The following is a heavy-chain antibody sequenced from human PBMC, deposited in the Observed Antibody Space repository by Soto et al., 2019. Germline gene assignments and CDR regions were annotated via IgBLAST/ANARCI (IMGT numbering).Heavy chain of an antibody. V-gene: IGHV1-69*01. D-gene: IGHD3-9*01. CDR1: GGTFSSYS. CDR3: ARAPNILTIKYYFDY. Sequence: QVQLVQSGAEVKKPGSSVKVSCKASGGTFSSYSINWVRQAPGQGLEWMGGIIPIFGTANNAQKFQGRVTITADESATTVYMELSSLRSEDTAVSYCARAPNILTIKYYFDYWGQGTLVTVSS. J-gene: IGHJ4*02. CDR2: IIPIFGTA.